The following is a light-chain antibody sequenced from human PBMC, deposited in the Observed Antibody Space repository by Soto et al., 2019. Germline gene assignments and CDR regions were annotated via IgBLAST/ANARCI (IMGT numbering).Light chain of an antibody. J-gene: IGKJ5*01. CDR1: QNVGGS. CDR3: QQYNSWPPIT. V-gene: IGKV3-15*01. CDR2: RAS. Sequence: VMTQSPATLSVSPGERATLSCISSQNVGGSVAWYQQKPGQAPRLLIYRASTRATGIPDRFSGSGSGTEFTLTISSLQSEDFAVYYCQQYNSWPPITFGQGTRLEIK.